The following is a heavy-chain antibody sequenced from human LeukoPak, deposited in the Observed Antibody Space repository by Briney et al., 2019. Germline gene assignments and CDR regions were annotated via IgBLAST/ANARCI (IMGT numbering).Heavy chain of an antibody. J-gene: IGHJ3*02. D-gene: IGHD3-10*01. Sequence: TSETLSLTCAVYGGSFSGYYWSWIRQPPGKGLEWIGEINHSGSTNYNPSLKSRVTISVDTSKNQFSLKLSSVTAADTAVYYCARRRPSRGAFDIWGQGTMVTVSS. V-gene: IGHV4-34*01. CDR1: GGSFSGYY. CDR2: INHSGST. CDR3: ARRRPSRGAFDI.